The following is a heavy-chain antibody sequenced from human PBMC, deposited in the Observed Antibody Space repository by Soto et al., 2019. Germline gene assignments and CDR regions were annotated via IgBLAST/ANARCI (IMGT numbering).Heavy chain of an antibody. CDR3: ARYCSGGSCLDWFDP. V-gene: IGHV1-69*13. J-gene: IGHJ5*02. D-gene: IGHD2-15*01. CDR1: GGTFSSYA. Sequence: SVMVSCKASGGTFSSYAISWVRQAPGQGLEWMGGIIPIFGTANYAQKFQGRVTITADESTSTAYMELSSLRSEDTAVYYCARYCSGGSCLDWFDPWGQGTLVTVSS. CDR2: IIPIFGTA.